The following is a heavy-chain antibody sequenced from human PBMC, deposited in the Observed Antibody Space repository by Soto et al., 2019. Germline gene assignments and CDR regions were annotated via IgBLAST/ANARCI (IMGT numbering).Heavy chain of an antibody. D-gene: IGHD1-26*01. CDR3: ARAEFSGSQHFDS. V-gene: IGHV3-7*01. CDR1: GFTFSSYW. CDR2: IKQDGSEK. Sequence: GGSLRLSCAASGFTFSSYWMSWVRQAPGKGLEWVANIKQDGSEKYYVDSVKGRFTISRDNAKNTLYLQMNSLRAEDTAVYYCARAEFSGSQHFDSWGQGTLVTVSS. J-gene: IGHJ4*02.